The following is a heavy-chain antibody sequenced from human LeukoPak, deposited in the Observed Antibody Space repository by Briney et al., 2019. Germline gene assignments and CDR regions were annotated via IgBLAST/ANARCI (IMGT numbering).Heavy chain of an antibody. Sequence: TSETLSLTCTVSGGSISSSSYYWGWIRQPPGKGLEWIGSIYYSGSTYYNPSLKSRVTISVDTSKNQFSLKLSSVTAADTAVYYCARDGDYYDSSGSDDAFDIWGQGTMVTVSS. D-gene: IGHD3-22*01. CDR2: IYYSGST. CDR3: ARDGDYYDSSGSDDAFDI. V-gene: IGHV4-39*07. CDR1: GGSISSSSYY. J-gene: IGHJ3*02.